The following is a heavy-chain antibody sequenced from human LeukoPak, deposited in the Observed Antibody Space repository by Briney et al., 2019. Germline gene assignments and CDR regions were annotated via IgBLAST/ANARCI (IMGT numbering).Heavy chain of an antibody. CDR3: AKEIDGFDV. V-gene: IGHV3-74*01. CDR1: GFTFNNYW. J-gene: IGHJ3*01. CDR2: IRFDGGDT. Sequence: GGSLRLSCAASGFTFNNYWMHWVRQAPGMGLVWVSSIRFDGGDTAYEDSAKGRFTISRDNAKNTMFLQMNNLRAEDTAVYYCAKEIDGFDVWGQGTLVTVSS.